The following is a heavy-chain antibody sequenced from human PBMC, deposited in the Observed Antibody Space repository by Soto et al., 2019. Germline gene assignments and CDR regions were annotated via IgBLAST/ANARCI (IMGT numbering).Heavy chain of an antibody. CDR3: ARDTAVAGFDYYYYGMDV. Sequence: PSETLSLTCTVSGGSISSGGYYWSWIRQHPGKGLEWIGYIYYSGSTYYNPSLKSRVTISVDTSKNQFSLKLSSVTAADTAVYYCARDTAVAGFDYYYYGMDVWGQGTTVTVSS. V-gene: IGHV4-31*03. CDR1: GGSISSGGYY. CDR2: IYYSGST. J-gene: IGHJ6*02. D-gene: IGHD6-19*01.